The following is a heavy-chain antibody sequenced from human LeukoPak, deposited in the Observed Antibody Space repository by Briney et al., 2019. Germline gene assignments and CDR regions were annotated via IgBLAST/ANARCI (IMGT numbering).Heavy chain of an antibody. V-gene: IGHV3-23*01. J-gene: IGHJ3*02. Sequence: GGSLRLSCAASGFTFSSYAMSWVRQAPGKGLERVSAISGSGGSTYYADSVKGRFTISRDNSKNTLYLQMNSLRAEDTAVYYCTGAYSSGYYYFAAFDIWGQGTMVTVSS. CDR3: TGAYSSGYYYFAAFDI. D-gene: IGHD3-22*01. CDR1: GFTFSSYA. CDR2: ISGSGGST.